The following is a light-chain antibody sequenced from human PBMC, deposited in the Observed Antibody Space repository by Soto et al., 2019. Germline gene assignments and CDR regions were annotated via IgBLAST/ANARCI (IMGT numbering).Light chain of an antibody. V-gene: IGKV1-5*03. Sequence: DIQMTQSPSTLSASVIDRVTISFRASQSISTWLAWYQQKPGKAPKLLIYQASTLDTGVPSRFSGSGSGTEFTLTISSLQPDDFATYYCQQYNNYWTFGQGTKVDIK. CDR2: QAS. CDR1: QSISTW. CDR3: QQYNNYWT. J-gene: IGKJ1*01.